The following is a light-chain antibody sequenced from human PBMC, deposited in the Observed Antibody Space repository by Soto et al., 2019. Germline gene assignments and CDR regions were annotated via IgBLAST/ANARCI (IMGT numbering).Light chain of an antibody. J-gene: IGKJ1*01. CDR3: QHYNSYSEA. CDR2: KAS. Sequence: DIQMTQSPSTLSASVGDRVTITCRASQTINSWLAWYQQKPGKAPKLLIYKASTLKSGVPSVFSGSGAGTEFTRTISSLQPDDFATDYCQHYNSYSEAFGQGTKVDIK. CDR1: QTINSW. V-gene: IGKV1-5*03.